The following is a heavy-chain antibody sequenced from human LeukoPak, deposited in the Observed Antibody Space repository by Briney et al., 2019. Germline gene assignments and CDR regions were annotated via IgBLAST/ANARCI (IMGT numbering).Heavy chain of an antibody. V-gene: IGHV3-74*01. J-gene: IGHJ4*02. CDR2: INSDGSNT. D-gene: IGHD4-17*01. CDR1: GFTFSNYW. CDR3: ARVAATTVQRGGFDY. Sequence: GGSLRLSCAASGFTFSNYWMHWVRQAPGKGLVWVSRINSDGSNTIYADSVKGRFTISRDNAKNTLYLQMNSLRAEDTAVYYCARVAATTVQRGGFDYWGQGTLVTVSS.